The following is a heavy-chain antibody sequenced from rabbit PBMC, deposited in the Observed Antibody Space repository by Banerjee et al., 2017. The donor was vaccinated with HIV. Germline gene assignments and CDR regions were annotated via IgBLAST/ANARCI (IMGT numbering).Heavy chain of an antibody. Sequence: QEQLVESGGGLVQPGASLTLTCTASGFTISGNWMCWVRQAPGKGLEWIGCIATGSGSTYYASWAKGRFTITSSTSLNTVTLQLDSLTVADTATYFCAKGDGGYYYGDLWGQGTLVTVS. CDR1: GFTISGNW. D-gene: IGHD1-1*01. J-gene: IGHJ3*01. V-gene: IGHV1S47*01. CDR2: IATGSGST. CDR3: AKGDGGYYYGDL.